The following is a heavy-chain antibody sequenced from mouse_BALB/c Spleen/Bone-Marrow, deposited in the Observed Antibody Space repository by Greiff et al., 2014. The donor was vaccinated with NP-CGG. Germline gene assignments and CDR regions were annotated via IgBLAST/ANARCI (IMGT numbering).Heavy chain of an antibody. D-gene: IGHD1-1*01. CDR2: ISDSGGST. Sequence: EVQEVESGGGIVQPGGSLKLSCVISGFSFSDYYMYWVRQTPEKRLEWVAYISDSGGSTYYPDTVKGRFTISRDNAKNTLYLQMSRLKSEDTAMYYCARLGDYSYFDYWGQGTTLTVSS. CDR3: ARLGDYSYFDY. J-gene: IGHJ2*01. V-gene: IGHV5-12*02. CDR1: GFSFSDYY.